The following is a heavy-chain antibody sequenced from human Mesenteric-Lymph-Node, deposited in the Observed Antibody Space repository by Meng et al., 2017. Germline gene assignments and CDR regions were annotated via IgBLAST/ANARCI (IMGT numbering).Heavy chain of an antibody. J-gene: IGHJ2*01. D-gene: IGHD1/OR15-1a*01. Sequence: QVQLVQSGAGVKKPGASVKVSCKASGYIFNNYGVSWVRQAPGQGPEWMGWISAYNGNTNYAQKLQGRVTMTTDTSTSTAYMELRSLRSDDTAVYYCARGVNNPIDWYFDLWGRGTLVTVSS. V-gene: IGHV1-18*01. CDR1: GYIFNNYG. CDR2: ISAYNGNT. CDR3: ARGVNNPIDWYFDL.